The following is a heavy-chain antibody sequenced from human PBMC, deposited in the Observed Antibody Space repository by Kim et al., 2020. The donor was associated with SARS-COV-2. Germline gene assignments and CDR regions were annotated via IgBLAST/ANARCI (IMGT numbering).Heavy chain of an antibody. CDR3: ASLYYDFWSGYYNFDY. V-gene: IGHV3-11*03. CDR1: GFTFSDYY. J-gene: IGHJ4*02. CDR2: ISSSSSYT. D-gene: IGHD3-3*01. Sequence: GGSLRLSCAASGFTFSDYYMSWIRQAPGKGLEWVSYISSSSSYTNYADSVKGRFTISRDNAKNSLYLQMNSLRAEDTAVYYCASLYYDFWSGYYNFDYWGQGTLVTVSS.